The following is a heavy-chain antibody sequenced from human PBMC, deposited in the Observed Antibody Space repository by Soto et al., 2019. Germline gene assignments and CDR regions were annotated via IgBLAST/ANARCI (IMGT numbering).Heavy chain of an antibody. J-gene: IGHJ5*02. D-gene: IGHD3-3*02. Sequence: PSETLSLTCTVSGGSISSSSYYWGWIRQPPGKGLEWIGSIYYSGSTYYNPSLKSRVTISVDTSKNQFSLKLSSVTAADTAVYYCARHSQVTNRVAFPFDPWGQGTLVTVSS. CDR1: GGSISSSSYY. CDR3: ARHSQVTNRVAFPFDP. V-gene: IGHV4-39*01. CDR2: IYYSGST.